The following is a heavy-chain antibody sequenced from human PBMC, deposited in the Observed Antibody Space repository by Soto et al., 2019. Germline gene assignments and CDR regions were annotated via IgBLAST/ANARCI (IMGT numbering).Heavy chain of an antibody. CDR1: GFTVSNSY. CDR2: IYSGGST. J-gene: IGHJ3*02. Sequence: GGSLRLSCAASGFTVSNSYMSWVRQAPGKGLEWVSAIYSGGSTYYADSVKGRFTISRDNAKNSLYLQMNSLRAEDTAMYYCAIEKVGSNSVHVFDIWGQGTMVTVSS. V-gene: IGHV3-66*01. D-gene: IGHD1-26*01. CDR3: AIEKVGSNSVHVFDI.